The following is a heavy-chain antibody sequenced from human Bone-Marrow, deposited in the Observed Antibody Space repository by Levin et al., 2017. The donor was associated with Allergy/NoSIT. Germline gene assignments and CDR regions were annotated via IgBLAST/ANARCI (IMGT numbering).Heavy chain of an antibody. Sequence: RGESLKISCKGSGYSFTSYWIGWVRQMPGKGLEWMGIIYPGDSDTRYSPSFQGQVTISADKSISTAYLQWSSLKASDTAMYYCARHGRYCSGGSCYSLYYFDYWGQGTLVTVSS. J-gene: IGHJ4*02. V-gene: IGHV5-51*01. CDR2: IYPGDSDT. CDR3: ARHGRYCSGGSCYSLYYFDY. D-gene: IGHD2-15*01. CDR1: GYSFTSYW.